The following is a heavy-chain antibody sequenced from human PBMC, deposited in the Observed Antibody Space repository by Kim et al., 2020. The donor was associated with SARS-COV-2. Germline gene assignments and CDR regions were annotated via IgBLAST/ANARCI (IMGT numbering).Heavy chain of an antibody. J-gene: IGHJ4*02. CDR1: GFSFSVYW. CDR2: IKEDGSEK. Sequence: VGSLRLSCAASGFSFSVYWMNWVRQVPGKGLEWVANIKEDGSEKHYVDSVEGRFTISRDNAKNSLYLQMNSLRGEDKAIYYCAGPGRYFDFWGQGSLVTVSS. CDR3: AGPGRYFDF. V-gene: IGHV3-7*01.